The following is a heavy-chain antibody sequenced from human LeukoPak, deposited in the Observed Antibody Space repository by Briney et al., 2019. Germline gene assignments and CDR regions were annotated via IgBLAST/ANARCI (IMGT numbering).Heavy chain of an antibody. CDR2: INPNSGGT. CDR3: ARDPSDSSGWTLFDY. D-gene: IGHD6-19*01. J-gene: IGHJ4*02. CDR1: GYTFTSYD. V-gene: IGHV1-2*02. Sequence: GASVKVSCKASGYTFTSYDINWVRQAPGQGLEWMGWINPNSGGTNYAQKFQGRVTMTRDTSISTAYMELSRLRSDDTAVYYCARDPSDSSGWTLFDYWGQGTLVTVSS.